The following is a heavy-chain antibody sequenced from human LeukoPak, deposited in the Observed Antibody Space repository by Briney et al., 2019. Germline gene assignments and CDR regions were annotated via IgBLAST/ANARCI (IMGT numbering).Heavy chain of an antibody. J-gene: IGHJ4*02. CDR2: IYHSGST. CDR3: ARLEMGFDY. V-gene: IGHV4-30-2*01. CDR1: GGSISSGGYS. D-gene: IGHD5-24*01. Sequence: SETLSLTCAVSGGSISSGGYSWSWIRQPPGKGLEWIVYIYHSGSTYHNPSLKSRLTISVDGSKDQFSLELSSVTAADTAVYYCARLEMGFDYWGQGTLVTVSS.